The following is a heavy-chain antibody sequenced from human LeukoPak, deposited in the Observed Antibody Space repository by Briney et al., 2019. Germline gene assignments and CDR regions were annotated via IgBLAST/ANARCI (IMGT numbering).Heavy chain of an antibody. CDR3: ARHRIAVAGSYFDY. CDR1: GFTFSSYS. D-gene: IGHD6-19*01. CDR2: ISSSSSYI. J-gene: IGHJ4*02. V-gene: IGHV3-21*04. Sequence: GGSLRLSCAASGFTFSSYSMNWVRQAPGKGLEWVSSISSSSSYIYYADSVKGRFTISRDNAKNSLYLQMNSLRAADTAVYYCARHRIAVAGSYFDYWGQGTLVTVSS.